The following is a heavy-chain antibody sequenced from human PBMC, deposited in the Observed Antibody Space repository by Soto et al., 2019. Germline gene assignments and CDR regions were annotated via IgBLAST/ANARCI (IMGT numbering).Heavy chain of an antibody. CDR1: GFTFSDYY. Sequence: GGSLRLSCAASGFTFSDYYMSWIRQAPGRGLEWVSYISSSGSTIYYADSVKGRFTISRDNAKNSLYLQMNSLRAEDTAGYYCARAPSGSGYIKGLDYWGQGTLVTVSS. CDR2: ISSSGSTI. CDR3: ARAPSGSGYIKGLDY. V-gene: IGHV3-11*01. D-gene: IGHD3-22*01. J-gene: IGHJ4*02.